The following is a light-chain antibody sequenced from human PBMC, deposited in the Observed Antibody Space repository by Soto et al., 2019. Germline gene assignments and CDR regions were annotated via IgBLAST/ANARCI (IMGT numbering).Light chain of an antibody. CDR2: GAS. V-gene: IGKV3-15*01. CDR3: QQYHSWPHT. CDR1: QSVTTN. J-gene: IGKJ2*01. Sequence: ETVLTQSPATLSVSPGERATFSCRASQSVTTNLAWYQQKPGQVPRLLIYGASTRATGIPARFSGSGSGTEFTLSISSLQSDDFAIYHCQQYHSWPHTFGQGTELEIK.